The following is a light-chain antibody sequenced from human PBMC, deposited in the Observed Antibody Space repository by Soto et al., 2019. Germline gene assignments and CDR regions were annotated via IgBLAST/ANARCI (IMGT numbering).Light chain of an antibody. J-gene: IGKJ1*01. V-gene: IGKV2-28*01. Sequence: DIVMTQSPLSLPVTPGEPASISCRSSQSLLHSNGYNYLDWYLQKPGQSPQLLIYLGSNRASGVPDRFSGSGSGTDFTLKISSAEAEDVGVYYCMQALQTPWTFGQGTTVEIK. CDR3: MQALQTPWT. CDR2: LGS. CDR1: QSLLHSNGYNY.